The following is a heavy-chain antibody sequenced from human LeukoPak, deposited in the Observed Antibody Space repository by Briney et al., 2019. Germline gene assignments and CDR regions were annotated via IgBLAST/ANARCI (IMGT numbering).Heavy chain of an antibody. V-gene: IGHV4-39*07. D-gene: IGHD6-13*01. Sequence: SETLSLTCTVSGGSISSSSYYWGWIRQPPGKGLEWIGSIYYSGSTYYNPSLKSRVTISVDTSKNQFSLRLSSVTAADTAVYYCARPPLYSSRWGPKYFQHWGQGTLVTVSS. J-gene: IGHJ1*01. CDR1: GGSISSSSYY. CDR2: IYYSGST. CDR3: ARPPLYSSRWGPKYFQH.